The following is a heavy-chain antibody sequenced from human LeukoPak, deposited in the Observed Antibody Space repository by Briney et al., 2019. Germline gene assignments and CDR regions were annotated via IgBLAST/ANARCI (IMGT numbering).Heavy chain of an antibody. CDR1: GYTFTAYY. D-gene: IGHD2-8*01. Sequence: ASVKVSCKASGYTFTAYYVHWVRQAPGQGLEWMGRINPRSGDTDYAQKFQGRVTMTRDTSISTAYMELSRLTSDDTAVYYCASCHCTNGVCYGECEYFQHWGQGTLVTVSS. CDR2: INPRSGDT. J-gene: IGHJ1*01. CDR3: ASCHCTNGVCYGECEYFQH. V-gene: IGHV1-2*06.